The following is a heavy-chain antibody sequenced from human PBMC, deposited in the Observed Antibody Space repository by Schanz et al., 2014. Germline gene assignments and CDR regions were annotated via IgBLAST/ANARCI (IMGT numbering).Heavy chain of an antibody. CDR2: ISGSGGST. CDR3: ATASSPVREAGAGSSFHL. V-gene: IGHV3-23*01. CDR1: GFTFSSYA. D-gene: IGHD6-13*01. J-gene: IGHJ5*02. Sequence: EVQLLESGGGLVQPGGSLRLSCAASGFTFSSYAMTWVRQAPGMGLEWVSAISGSGGSTYYADSVKGRFTISRDNSKNLLYLQMNSLKIEDTAVYYCATASSPVREAGAGSSFHLWGQGTLVTVSP.